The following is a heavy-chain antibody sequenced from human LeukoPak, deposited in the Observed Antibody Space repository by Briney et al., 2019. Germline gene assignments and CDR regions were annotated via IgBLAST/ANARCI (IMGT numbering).Heavy chain of an antibody. Sequence: ASVKVSCKASGYTFTSYGISWVRQAPGQGLEWMGWINPNSGGTNYAQKFQGRVTMTRDTSISTAYMELSRLRSDDTAVYYCARAYPIAVAEGGSDNWFDPWGQGTLVTVSS. D-gene: IGHD6-19*01. CDR3: ARAYPIAVAEGGSDNWFDP. J-gene: IGHJ5*02. CDR1: GYTFTSYG. CDR2: INPNSGGT. V-gene: IGHV1-2*02.